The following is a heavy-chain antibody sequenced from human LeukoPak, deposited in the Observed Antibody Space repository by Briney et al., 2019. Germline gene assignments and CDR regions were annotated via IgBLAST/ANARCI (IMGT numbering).Heavy chain of an antibody. D-gene: IGHD1-14*01. CDR2: INHSGST. Sequence: SETLSLTCAVYGGPFSGYYWSWIRQPPGKGLEWIGEINHSGSTNYNPSLKSRVTISVDTSKNQISLKLNSVTATDTAVYYCARHIRADRDFDFWGQGTLVTVSS. CDR1: GGPFSGYY. V-gene: IGHV4-34*01. J-gene: IGHJ4*02. CDR3: ARHIRADRDFDF.